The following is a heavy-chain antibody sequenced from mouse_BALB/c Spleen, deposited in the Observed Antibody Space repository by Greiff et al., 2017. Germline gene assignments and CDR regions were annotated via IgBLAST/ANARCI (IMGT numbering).Heavy chain of an antibody. Sequence: EVQLQQSGAELVRSGASVKLSCTASGFNIKDYYMHWVKQRPEQGLEWIGWIDPENGDTEYAPKFQGKATMTADTSSNTAYLQLSSLTSEDTAVYYCKMRADNYDLDYWGQGTTVTVSS. D-gene: IGHD1-3*01. CDR3: KMRADNYDLDY. V-gene: IGHV14-4*02. J-gene: IGHJ2*01. CDR2: IDPENGDT. CDR1: GFNIKDYY.